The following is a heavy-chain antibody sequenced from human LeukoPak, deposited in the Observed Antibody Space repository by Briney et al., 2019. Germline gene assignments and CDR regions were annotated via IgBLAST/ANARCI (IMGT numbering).Heavy chain of an antibody. Sequence: GASVKVSCKASGYTFTGYYMHWVRQAPGQGLEWMGWINPNSGGTNYAQKFQGRVTMTRDTSISTAYMELSRLRSDDTAVYYCAKTGSLWFGELLPLGWGQGTLVTVSS. J-gene: IGHJ4*02. CDR1: GYTFTGYY. V-gene: IGHV1-2*02. D-gene: IGHD3-10*01. CDR3: AKTGSLWFGELLPLG. CDR2: INPNSGGT.